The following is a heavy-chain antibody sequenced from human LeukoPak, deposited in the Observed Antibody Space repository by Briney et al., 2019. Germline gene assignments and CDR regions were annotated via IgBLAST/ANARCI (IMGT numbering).Heavy chain of an antibody. CDR3: ARRSGPPGYFDWSPPFDY. J-gene: IGHJ4*02. CDR1: GYSFTSYW. D-gene: IGHD3-9*01. V-gene: IGHV5-51*01. CDR2: IYPGDSDT. Sequence: GESLKISCKGSGYSFTSYWIAWVRQMPGKGLEWMGIIYPGDSDTRYSPSFQGQVTISVDKSISTAYLQLSSLKASDIAMYYCARRSGPPGYFDWSPPFDYWGQGTLVTVSS.